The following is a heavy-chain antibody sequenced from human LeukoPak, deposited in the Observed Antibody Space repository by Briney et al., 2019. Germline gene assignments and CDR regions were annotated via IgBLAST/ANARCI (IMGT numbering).Heavy chain of an antibody. D-gene: IGHD3-16*01. CDR3: AREAMITFGGVSYYYGMDV. Sequence: SETLSLTCAVYGGSFSGYYWSWIRQPPGKGLEWIGEINHSGSTNYNPSLKSRVTISVDTSKNQFSLKLSSVTPEDTAVYYCAREAMITFGGVSYYYGMDVWGQGTTVTVSS. V-gene: IGHV4-34*01. CDR2: INHSGST. CDR1: GGSFSGYY. J-gene: IGHJ6*02.